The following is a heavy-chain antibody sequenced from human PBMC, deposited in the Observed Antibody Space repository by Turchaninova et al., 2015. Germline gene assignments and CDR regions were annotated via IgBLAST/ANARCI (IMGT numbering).Heavy chain of an antibody. V-gene: IGHV4-30-4*01. J-gene: IGHJ5*02. Sequence: QVQLQESGPGLVNHHKTSSMTGIVPVGSINSDDYYCSGIRLPTGKGLEWIGNIYYSGRTYYNASLKSRVSMSVDTSRDQFSLKLRSVTAADTAMYYCARLSMRYLFDPWGQGTLVTVSS. CDR2: IYYSGRT. D-gene: IGHD2/OR15-2a*01. CDR1: VGSINSDDYY. CDR3: ARLSMRYLFDP.